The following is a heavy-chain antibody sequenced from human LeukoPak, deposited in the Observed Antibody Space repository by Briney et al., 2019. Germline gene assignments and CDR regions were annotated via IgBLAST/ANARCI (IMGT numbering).Heavy chain of an antibody. V-gene: IGHV4-59*08. D-gene: IGHD6-19*01. CDR2: IYYSGNT. J-gene: IGHJ6*02. CDR1: GGSISSYY. Sequence: SETLSLTCTVSGGSISSYYWSWIRQPPGKGLEWIGYIYYSGNTNYNPSLKSRVTISVDTSKNQFSLKLSSVTAADTAVYYCARIRAGYSSGWYYYYYGMDVWGQGTTVTVSS. CDR3: ARIRAGYSSGWYYYYYGMDV.